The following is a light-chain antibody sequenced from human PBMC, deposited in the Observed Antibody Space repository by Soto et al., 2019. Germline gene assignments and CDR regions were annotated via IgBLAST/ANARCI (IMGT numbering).Light chain of an antibody. CDR2: EVT. CDR1: SSDVGGYNY. Sequence: QSALTQPASVSGSPGQSITISCTGTSSDVGGYNYVSWYQQHPGEVPKLLIYEVTIRSSGVSNRFSGSKSGTSASLAITGLQAEDEADYYCQAYDYSLTASVFGGGTKLTVL. V-gene: IGLV2-14*01. CDR3: QAYDYSLTASV. J-gene: IGLJ3*02.